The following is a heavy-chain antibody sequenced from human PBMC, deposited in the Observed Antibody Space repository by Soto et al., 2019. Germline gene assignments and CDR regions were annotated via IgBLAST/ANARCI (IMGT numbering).Heavy chain of an antibody. CDR1: GFTFSSYA. D-gene: IGHD3-16*01. V-gene: IGHV3-30-3*01. CDR3: VRAPFGGVPTPAYFDY. Sequence: GGSLRLSCAASGFTFSSYAIHWVRQAPGKGLEWVAVISYDGSNKYYADSVRGRFTISRDNSKNTLYLQMTSLRIEDTAVFYCVRAPFGGVPTPAYFDYWGQGTLVTVSS. CDR2: ISYDGSNK. J-gene: IGHJ4*02.